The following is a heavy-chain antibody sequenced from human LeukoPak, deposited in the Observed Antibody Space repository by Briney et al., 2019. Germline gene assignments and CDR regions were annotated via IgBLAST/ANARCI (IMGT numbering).Heavy chain of an antibody. Sequence: GGSLRLSCAASGFTFSSYWMHWVRQAPGKGLVWVSRINSDGSSTSYADSVKGRFTISRDNAKNTLYLQMNSLRAEDTAVYYCATDLYWSGGSCDSGDWFNPWGQGTLVTVSS. D-gene: IGHD2-15*01. J-gene: IGHJ5*02. V-gene: IGHV3-74*01. CDR3: ATDLYWSGGSCDSGDWFNP. CDR2: INSDGSST. CDR1: GFTFSSYW.